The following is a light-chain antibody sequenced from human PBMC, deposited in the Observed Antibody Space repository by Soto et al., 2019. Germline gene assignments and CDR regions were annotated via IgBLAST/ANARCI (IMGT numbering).Light chain of an antibody. V-gene: IGLV2-14*03. Sequence: QSVLTQPASVSGSPGQSITMSCTGTSSDVGGYHYVSWYQQHPGKAPKLIIFDVSNRPSGVSNRFSGYKSDNTSSLTISGLQAEDEADYYCSSYTNNSTPVFGAGTQLTVL. J-gene: IGLJ7*01. CDR3: SSYTNNSTPV. CDR1: SSDVGGYHY. CDR2: DVS.